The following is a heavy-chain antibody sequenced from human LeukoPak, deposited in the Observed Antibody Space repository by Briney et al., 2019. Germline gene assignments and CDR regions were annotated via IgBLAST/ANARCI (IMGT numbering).Heavy chain of an antibody. CDR2: IYYSGST. CDR1: GGSISSYY. Sequence: SETLSLTCTVSGGSISSYYWSWIRQPPGKGLEWIGYIYYSGSTNYNPSLKRRVTISVDTSKNQFSLKLSSVTAADTAVYYCARAPRYYYYYYMDAWGKGTTVTVSS. J-gene: IGHJ6*03. V-gene: IGHV4-59*01. CDR3: ARAPRYYYYYYMDA.